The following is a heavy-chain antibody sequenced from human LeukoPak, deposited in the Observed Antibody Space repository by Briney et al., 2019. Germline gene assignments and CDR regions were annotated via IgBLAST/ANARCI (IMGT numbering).Heavy chain of an antibody. J-gene: IGHJ4*02. V-gene: IGHV1-2*02. CDR3: ARAPMIVVVFPPRLDF. Sequence: ASVKVSCKTSGYTFTGYYMHWVRQVPGQGLQWMGWINPNSGGTNYAQKFQGRVTMTSDTSIGTAYMELSSLRSDDTAMYYCARAPMIVVVFPPRLDFWGQGTLVTVSS. CDR2: INPNSGGT. CDR1: GYTFTGYY. D-gene: IGHD3-22*01.